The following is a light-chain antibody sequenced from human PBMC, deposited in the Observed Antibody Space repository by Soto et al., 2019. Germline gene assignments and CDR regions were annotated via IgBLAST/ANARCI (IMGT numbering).Light chain of an antibody. J-gene: IGKJ1*01. Sequence: EIVLTQSPGTLSLSPGERATLSCRASQSVSSSYLAWYQQRPGQTPSLLIYGASTRATGIPARFSGSGSGTEFTLTISSLQSEDFAVYYCQQYNNWPRGFGQGTKVDI. CDR2: GAS. CDR3: QQYNNWPRG. V-gene: IGKV3-15*01. CDR1: QSVSSSY.